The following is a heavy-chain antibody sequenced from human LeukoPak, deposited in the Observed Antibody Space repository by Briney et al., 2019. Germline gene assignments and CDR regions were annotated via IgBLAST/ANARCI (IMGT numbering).Heavy chain of an antibody. CDR3: ARKRGYYYGMDV. CDR2: INPNSGGT. Sequence: ASVKVSCKASGYTFTGYYMHWVRQAPGQGLEWMGWINPNSGGTNYAQKFQGRVTMTRDTSISTAYIELSRLRSDDAAVYYRARKRGYYYGMDVWGQGTTVTVSS. J-gene: IGHJ6*02. V-gene: IGHV1-2*02. CDR1: GYTFTGYY.